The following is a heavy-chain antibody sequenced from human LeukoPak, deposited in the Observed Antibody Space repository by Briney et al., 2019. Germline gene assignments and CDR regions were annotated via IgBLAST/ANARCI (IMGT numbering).Heavy chain of an antibody. CDR3: ARDQIYCSGGYCYFDY. CDR2: INSDGSST. D-gene: IGHD2-15*01. V-gene: IGHV3-74*01. CDR1: GFTFRSYW. J-gene: IGHJ4*02. Sequence: GGSLRLSCAASGFTFRSYWMHWIRQAPGKGLVWVSRINSDGSSTSYADSVKGRFTISRDNAKNTLYLQMNSLRVEDSAVYYCARDQIYCSGGYCYFDYWGQGTLVTVSS.